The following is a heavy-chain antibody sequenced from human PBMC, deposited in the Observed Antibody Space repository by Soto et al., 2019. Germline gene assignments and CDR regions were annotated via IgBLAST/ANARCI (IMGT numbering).Heavy chain of an antibody. CDR1: GGSISSGGYY. CDR2: IYYSGST. Sequence: SETLSLTCTVSGGSISSGGYYWSWIRQHPGKGLEWIGYIYYSGSTYYNPSLKSRVTISVDTSKNQFSLKLSSVTAADTAVYYCARVRVFDYYGSGSYVRGMDVWGQGTTVTVSS. J-gene: IGHJ6*02. V-gene: IGHV4-31*03. D-gene: IGHD3-10*01. CDR3: ARVRVFDYYGSGSYVRGMDV.